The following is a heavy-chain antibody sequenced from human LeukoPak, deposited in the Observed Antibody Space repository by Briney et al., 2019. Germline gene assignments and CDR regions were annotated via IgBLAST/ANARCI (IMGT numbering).Heavy chain of an antibody. Sequence: PPETLSLTCTVSGGSISSSSYYWGWIRQPPGKGLEWIGSIYYSGSTYYNPSLKSRVTISVDTSKNQFSLKLSSVTAADTAVYYCARGKTANVERSSKDNWFDPWGQGTLVTVSS. D-gene: IGHD2-2*01. CDR1: GGSISSSSYY. CDR3: ARGKTANVERSSKDNWFDP. J-gene: IGHJ5*02. V-gene: IGHV4-39*07. CDR2: IYYSGST.